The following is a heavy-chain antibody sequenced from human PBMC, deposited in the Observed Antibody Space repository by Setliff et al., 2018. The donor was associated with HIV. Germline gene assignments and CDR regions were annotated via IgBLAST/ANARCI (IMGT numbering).Heavy chain of an antibody. CDR3: ARASVGATGLYAFDI. CDR2: IYTSGST. Sequence: SETLSLTCTVSGGSINSGSYYWSWIRQPAGKGLEWIGHIYTSGSTNYNPSLKSRVTISVDTSKTQFPLRLNPLTATDTALYYCARASVGATGLYAFDIWGQGTVVTVSS. J-gene: IGHJ3*02. D-gene: IGHD1-26*01. V-gene: IGHV4-61*09. CDR1: GGSINSGSYY.